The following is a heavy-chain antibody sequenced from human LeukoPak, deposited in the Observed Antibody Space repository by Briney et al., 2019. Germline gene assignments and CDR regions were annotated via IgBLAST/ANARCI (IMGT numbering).Heavy chain of an antibody. CDR1: GFTFSSYG. CDR3: ARDLEQQLADY. Sequence: GGSLRLSCAASGFTFSSYGMHWVRQAPGKGLEWVAVIWYDGSNKYYADSVKGRFTISRDNAKNSLYLQMNSLRAEDTAVYYCARDLEQQLADYWGQGTLVTVSS. D-gene: IGHD6-13*01. V-gene: IGHV3-33*01. J-gene: IGHJ4*02. CDR2: IWYDGSNK.